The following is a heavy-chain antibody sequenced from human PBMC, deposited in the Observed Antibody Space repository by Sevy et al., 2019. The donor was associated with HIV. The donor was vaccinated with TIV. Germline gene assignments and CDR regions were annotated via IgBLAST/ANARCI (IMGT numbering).Heavy chain of an antibody. D-gene: IGHD3-10*01. J-gene: IGHJ4*02. CDR2: INPNNGGT. V-gene: IGHV1-2*02. CDR3: ARASHGSGSYTNDY. CDR1: GYTFTDYY. Sequence: ASVKVSCRASGYTFTDYYLHWVRQAPGQGLEWMGWINPNNGGTEYAQRFQGRVAMTRDTSISTVYMELSRLRSDDTAGYYCARASHGSGSYTNDYWGQGTLVTVSS.